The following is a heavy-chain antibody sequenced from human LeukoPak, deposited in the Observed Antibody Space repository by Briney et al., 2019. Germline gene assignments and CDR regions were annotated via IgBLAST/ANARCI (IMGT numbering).Heavy chain of an antibody. Sequence: GRSLRLSCAASGFTFSSYAMHWVRQAPGKGLEWVAVISYDGSNKYYADPVKGRFTISRDNSKNTLYLQMNSLRAEDTAVYYCARVLRFLEWLPADYWGQGTLVTVSS. J-gene: IGHJ4*02. CDR3: ARVLRFLEWLPADY. CDR1: GFTFSSYA. D-gene: IGHD3-3*01. CDR2: ISYDGSNK. V-gene: IGHV3-30-3*01.